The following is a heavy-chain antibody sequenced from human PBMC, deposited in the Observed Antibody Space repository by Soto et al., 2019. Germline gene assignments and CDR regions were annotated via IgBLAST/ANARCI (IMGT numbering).Heavy chain of an antibody. V-gene: IGHV1-69*01. CDR2: IIPIFGTA. CDR3: ARDGVAAAGTAYFDY. Sequence: QVQLVQSGAEVKEPGSSVKVSCKASGGTFSSYAISWVRQAPGQGLEWMGGIIPIFGTANYAQKFQGRVTITADESTSQSYTELSSLRSEDTAVYYCARDGVAAAGTAYFDYRGQGTLVTDSS. D-gene: IGHD6-13*01. J-gene: IGHJ4*02. CDR1: GGTFSSYA.